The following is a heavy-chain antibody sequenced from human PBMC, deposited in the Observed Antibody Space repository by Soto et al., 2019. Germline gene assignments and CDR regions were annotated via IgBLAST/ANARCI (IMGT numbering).Heavy chain of an antibody. CDR3: AYSTGWYRHDV. Sequence: QVQLQESGPGLVKPSGTLSLTCAVSGDSISNSRWWTWVRQPPGKGLEWIGDIFHSGDTNYNPSLNSRVFISVDKSQNLFSLNVSSVTAADTAVYYCAYSTGWYRHDVWGQGTLVTVSS. V-gene: IGHV4-4*02. CDR2: IFHSGDT. CDR1: GDSISNSRW. J-gene: IGHJ3*01. D-gene: IGHD6-19*01.